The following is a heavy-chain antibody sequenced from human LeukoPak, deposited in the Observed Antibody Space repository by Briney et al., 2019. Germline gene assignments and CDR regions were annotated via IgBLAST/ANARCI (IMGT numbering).Heavy chain of an antibody. Sequence: ASVKVSCKASGYTFNNYYMYWVRQAPGQGLEWMGMINPSGGGTSYAQKFQGRVTMTRDTSTRTVYMGVSSLKPEDTAVYYCARQGAYSSAIGMGYWGQGTPVTVSS. CDR3: ARQGAYSSAIGMGY. CDR2: INPSGGGT. D-gene: IGHD6-19*01. V-gene: IGHV1-46*02. CDR1: GYTFNNYY. J-gene: IGHJ4*02.